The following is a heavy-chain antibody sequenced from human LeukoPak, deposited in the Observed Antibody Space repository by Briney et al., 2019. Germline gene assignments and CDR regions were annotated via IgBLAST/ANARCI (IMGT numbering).Heavy chain of an antibody. Sequence: ASVKVSCKASGGTFSSYAISWVRQAPGQGLEWMGWISAYNGNTNYAQKLQGRVTMTTDTSTSTAYMELRSLRSDDTAVYYCARDWGSRPEDWGQGTLVTVSS. V-gene: IGHV1-18*01. D-gene: IGHD6-13*01. J-gene: IGHJ4*02. CDR3: ARDWGSRPED. CDR2: ISAYNGNT. CDR1: GGTFSSYA.